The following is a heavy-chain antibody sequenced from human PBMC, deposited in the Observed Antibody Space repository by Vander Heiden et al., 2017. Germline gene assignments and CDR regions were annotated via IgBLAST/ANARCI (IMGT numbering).Heavy chain of an antibody. CDR1: GDSISSNY. CDR2: IHYNGNT. D-gene: IGHD6-19*01. J-gene: IGHJ4*02. CDR3: ARIRGWDFDY. Sequence: QVQLQESGPGLVKPSENLSLTCTVSGDSISSNYWSWIRQPPGKGLEWIGYIHYNGNTNYSPSLKSRLTLSVDTSKNQFSLNLTSVTAADTAVYYCARIRGWDFDYWGQGTLVTVSS. V-gene: IGHV4-59*01.